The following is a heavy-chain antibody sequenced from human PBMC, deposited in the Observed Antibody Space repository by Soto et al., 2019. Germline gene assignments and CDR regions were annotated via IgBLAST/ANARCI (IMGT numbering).Heavy chain of an antibody. D-gene: IGHD3-10*01. J-gene: IGHJ5*02. Sequence: QLQLQESGPGLVKPSETLSLTCTVSGGSISNNNYYWGWIRQPPGKGLEWIGSISYSGSTYYNPSLKSRVTISVDTSKNQFSLKLSSVTAADTAVYYCARQPAMVRGVPIPLSINWFDPWGQGTLVTVSS. CDR1: GGSISNNNYY. CDR3: ARQPAMVRGVPIPLSINWFDP. V-gene: IGHV4-39*01. CDR2: ISYSGST.